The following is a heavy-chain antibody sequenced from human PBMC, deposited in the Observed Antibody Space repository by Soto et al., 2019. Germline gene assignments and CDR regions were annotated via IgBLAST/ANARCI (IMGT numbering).Heavy chain of an antibody. V-gene: IGHV4-30-2*01. CDR2: SCHSGST. J-gene: IGHJ4*02. D-gene: IGHD3-16*01. CDR1: GGSVSSGGYS. Sequence: KPSEAVSLTGAVSGGSVSSGGYSWSWIRQPPGKGVEWIGYSCHSGSTYYNPALNSRVTTSVGRSKNQFSLKLTSVTAADTAVYYCARVMMYYFDYWGQGTLVTVSS. CDR3: ARVMMYYFDY.